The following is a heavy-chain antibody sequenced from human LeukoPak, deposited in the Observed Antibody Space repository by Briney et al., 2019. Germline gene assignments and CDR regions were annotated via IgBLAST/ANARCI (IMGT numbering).Heavy chain of an antibody. D-gene: IGHD1-26*01. CDR3: ARGGSYLGSFDY. CDR1: GFTFSSYA. CDR2: ISGSGGST. J-gene: IGHJ4*02. Sequence: KPGGSLRLSCAASGFTFSSYAMSWVRQAPGKGLEWVSAISGSGGSTYYADSVKGRFTISRDNSKNTLYLQMNSLRAEDTAVYYCARGGSYLGSFDYWGQGTLVTVSS. V-gene: IGHV3-23*01.